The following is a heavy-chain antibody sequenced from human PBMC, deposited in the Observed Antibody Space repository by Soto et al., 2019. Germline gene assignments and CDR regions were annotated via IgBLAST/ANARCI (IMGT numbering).Heavy chain of an antibody. V-gene: IGHV3-21*01. J-gene: IGHJ4*02. CDR1: GFTFSSYS. Sequence: EVQLVESGGGLVKPGGSLRLSCEASGFTFSSYSMNWVRQAPGKGLEWVSSISSSSSYIYYADSVKGRFTISRDNAKNSLYLQMNSLSAEDTAVYYWARDAREPRGQLVPWASWGQGPLVTVSS. CDR3: ARDAREPRGQLVPWAS. D-gene: IGHD6-6*01. CDR2: ISSSSSYI.